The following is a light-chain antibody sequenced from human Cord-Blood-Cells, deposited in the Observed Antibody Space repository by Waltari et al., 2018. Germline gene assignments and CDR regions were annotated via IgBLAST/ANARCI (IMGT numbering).Light chain of an antibody. J-gene: IGKJ4*01. V-gene: IGKV3-15*01. CDR3: QQYNNWPLT. CDR1: QSVSSN. CDR2: GAS. Sequence: EIVMTQSPATLSVSPGERATLSCRASQSVSSNLACYQQKPGQAPRLLIYGASTRATVIPARFSGSGSGTEFTLTISSLQSEDFAVYYCQQYNNWPLTFGGGTKVEIK.